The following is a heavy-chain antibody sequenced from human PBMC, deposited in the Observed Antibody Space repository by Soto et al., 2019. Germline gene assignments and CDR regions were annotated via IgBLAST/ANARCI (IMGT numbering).Heavy chain of an antibody. CDR3: TRHARVREYLTLNYYAVEV. Sequence: GGSPGLCCTSSVFTFSGYEMNCFGQSPGKWLEWVGFIRSKDLGGTEHYAASVRGRFTISRDDAKSVDYLQMDSLKTEDTGVHYCTRHARVREYLTLNYYAVEVLRQGTTGIVAS. J-gene: IGHJ6*01. D-gene: IGHD2-2*01. V-gene: IGHV3-49*03. CDR2: IRSKDLGGTE. CDR1: VFTFSGYE.